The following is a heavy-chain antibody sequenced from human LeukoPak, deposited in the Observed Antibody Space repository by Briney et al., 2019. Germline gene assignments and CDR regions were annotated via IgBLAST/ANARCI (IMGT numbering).Heavy chain of an antibody. J-gene: IGHJ6*03. CDR3: ARDHRPEIQYYYMDV. CDR1: GFTFSSTG. Sequence: PGGSLRLSCTASGFTFSSTGMHWVRQAPGKGLEWVAALLYDGNTRHYSDSVRGRFTISRDISKNTFYLQMNSLTAEDTAVYYCARDHRPEIQYYYMDVWGKGTTVAVSS. D-gene: IGHD1-14*01. CDR2: LLYDGNTR. V-gene: IGHV3-33*01.